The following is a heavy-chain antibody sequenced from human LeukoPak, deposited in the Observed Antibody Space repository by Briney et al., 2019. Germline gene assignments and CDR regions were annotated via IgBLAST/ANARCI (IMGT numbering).Heavy chain of an antibody. V-gene: IGHV3-7*01. J-gene: IGHJ4*02. CDR3: ARRLRLGEFFDY. D-gene: IGHD3-16*01. Sequence: GGSLRLSCAVSGFTFSSYTMNWVRQAPGKGLEWVANIKQDGSEKYYVDSVKGRFTISRDNAKNSLYLQMNSLRAEDTAVYYCARRLRLGEFFDYWGQGTLVTVSS. CDR1: GFTFSSYT. CDR2: IKQDGSEK.